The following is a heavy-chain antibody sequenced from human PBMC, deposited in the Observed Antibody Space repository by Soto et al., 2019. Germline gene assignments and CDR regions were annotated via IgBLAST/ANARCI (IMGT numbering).Heavy chain of an antibody. J-gene: IGHJ3*02. CDR2: ISSTGTFI. Sequence: EVQLVESGGGLVKPGGSLRLSCAASGFIFSSYSMNWVRQAPGKGLEWVSSISSTGTFIDYTDSVKGRFTISRDNAKGSLSLQMNSLRVEDTAIYYCAREISPYTDSSHAFDIWGQGTRVTVSS. V-gene: IGHV3-21*01. CDR3: AREISPYTDSSHAFDI. D-gene: IGHD2-2*02. CDR1: GFIFSSYS.